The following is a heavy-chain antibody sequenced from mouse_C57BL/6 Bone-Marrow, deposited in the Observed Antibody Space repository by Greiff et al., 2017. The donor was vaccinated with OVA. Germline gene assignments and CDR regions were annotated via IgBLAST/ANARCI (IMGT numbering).Heavy chain of an antibody. D-gene: IGHD1-1*01. CDR2: ISSGGSYT. CDR1: GFTFSSYG. CDR3: ARHVTTVVFDY. J-gene: IGHJ2*01. V-gene: IGHV5-6*01. Sequence: EVQVVESGGDLVKPGGSLKLSCAASGFTFSSYGMSWVRPTPDKRLEWVATISSGGSYTYYPDSVKGRFTISRDNAKNTLYLQMSSLKSEDTAMYYCARHVTTVVFDYWGQGTTLTVSS.